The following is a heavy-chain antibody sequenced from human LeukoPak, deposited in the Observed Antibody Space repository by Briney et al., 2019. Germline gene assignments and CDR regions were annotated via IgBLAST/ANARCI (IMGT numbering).Heavy chain of an antibody. D-gene: IGHD3-10*01. CDR2: INHSGST. V-gene: IGHV4-34*01. CDR1: GGSFSGYY. Sequence: SETLSLTCAVYGGSFSGYYRSWIRQPPGKGLEWIGEINHSGSTDYNPSLKSRVTISVDTSKNQFSLKLSSVTAADTAVYDCARGRGRLDYWGQGTLVIVSS. CDR3: ARGRGRLDY. J-gene: IGHJ4*02.